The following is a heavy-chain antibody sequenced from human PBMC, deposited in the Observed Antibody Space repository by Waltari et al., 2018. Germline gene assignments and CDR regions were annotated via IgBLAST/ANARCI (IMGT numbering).Heavy chain of an antibody. CDR1: GYTFTSYY. V-gene: IGHV1-46*01. J-gene: IGHJ3*02. CDR3: ARNALGYYDSSGYDGAFDI. CDR2: INPSGGST. D-gene: IGHD3-22*01. Sequence: QVQLVQSGAEVKKPGASVKVSCKASGYTFTSYYMHWVRQAPGQGLEWMGIINPSGGSTSYAQKFQGRVTMTRDTSTSTVYMELSSLRSEDTAVYYCARNALGYYDSSGYDGAFDIWGQGTMVTVSS.